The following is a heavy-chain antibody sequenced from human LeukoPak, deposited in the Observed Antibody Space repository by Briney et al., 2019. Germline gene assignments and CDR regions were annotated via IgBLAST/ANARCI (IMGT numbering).Heavy chain of an antibody. J-gene: IGHJ4*02. CDR2: IDPSDSYT. D-gene: IGHD1-7*01. Sequence: GESLKISCKGSGHSFTSYWISWVRQMPGKGLEWMGRIDPSDSYTNYSPSFQGHVTISADKSISTAYLQWSSLKASDTAMYYRARRADWNYEDYWGQGTLVTVSS. CDR3: ARRADWNYEDY. CDR1: GHSFTSYW. V-gene: IGHV5-10-1*01.